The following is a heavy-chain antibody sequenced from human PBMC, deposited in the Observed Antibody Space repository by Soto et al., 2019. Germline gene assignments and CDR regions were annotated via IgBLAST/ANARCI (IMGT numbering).Heavy chain of an antibody. Sequence: QLRLQESGSGLVETAQTLSLTCIVSGDSISSGGFPWTWIRQSTGKGLEWIGYVYRTGATSYNPSLESRASISVDTSRNQFSLKLMSVTPADSAVYFCARDSYAMSSFALDVWGRGTAVTVSS. V-gene: IGHV4-30-2*06. CDR2: VYRTGAT. J-gene: IGHJ6*02. D-gene: IGHD2-2*01. CDR1: GDSISSGGFP. CDR3: ARDSYAMSSFALDV.